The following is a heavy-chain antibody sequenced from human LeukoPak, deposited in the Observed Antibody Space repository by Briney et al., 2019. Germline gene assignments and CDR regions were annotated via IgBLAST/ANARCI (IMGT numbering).Heavy chain of an antibody. J-gene: IGHJ6*03. V-gene: IGHV1-8*01. Sequence: ASVKVSCKASGYTFTGYDINWVRQATGQGLEWMGWMNPNSGNTGYAQKFQGRVTMTRNTSISTAYMELSSLRSEDTAVYYCARGNYYGSGSYYYPLRYYYYYMDVWGKGTTVTISS. D-gene: IGHD3-10*01. CDR1: GYTFTGYD. CDR2: MNPNSGNT. CDR3: ARGNYYGSGSYYYPLRYYYYYMDV.